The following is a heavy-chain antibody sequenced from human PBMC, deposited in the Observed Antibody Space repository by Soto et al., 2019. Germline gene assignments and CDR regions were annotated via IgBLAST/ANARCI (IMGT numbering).Heavy chain of an antibody. CDR3: ARKVGASAY. D-gene: IGHD1-26*01. CDR1: GYTFSSFA. CDR2: INAGDGDT. J-gene: IGHJ4*02. V-gene: IGHV1-3*01. Sequence: VQSGAEVKKPGASVKVSSKASGYTFSSFAIHWVRQAPGQRLEWMGWINAGDGDTKYSQKFQRRVSIARDTAASTAYMEIGSLTFEDTAVYYCARKVGASAYWGQGTLVTVSS.